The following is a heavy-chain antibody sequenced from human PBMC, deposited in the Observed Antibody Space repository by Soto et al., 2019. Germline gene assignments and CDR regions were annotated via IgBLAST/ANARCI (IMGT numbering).Heavy chain of an antibody. CDR2: IITIFGIA. Sequence: QVQLVHSGAEVKKPGSSVKVSCKASGGTFSSYAISWVRQAPGQGLEWMGGIITIFGIANYAQKFQGRVTITADESTSTAYMELSSLRSEDTAVYYCATHSRGSGYYYYGMDVWGQGHTVTVSS. CDR1: GGTFSSYA. J-gene: IGHJ6*02. D-gene: IGHD6-19*01. CDR3: ATHSRGSGYYYYGMDV. V-gene: IGHV1-69*12.